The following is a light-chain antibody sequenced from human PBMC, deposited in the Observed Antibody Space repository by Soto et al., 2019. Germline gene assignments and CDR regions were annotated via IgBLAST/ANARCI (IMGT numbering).Light chain of an antibody. CDR3: YSYAGSSTSDYV. V-gene: IGLV2-23*02. Sequence: QSALTQPASVSGSPGQSITISCTGTSSDVGSYNLVSWYQQHPGKAPKLMIYEVSKRPSGVSNRFSGSKSGNTASLTISGLQAEDEADYYCYSYAGSSTSDYVFGTGTKLTVL. J-gene: IGLJ1*01. CDR2: EVS. CDR1: SSDVGSYNL.